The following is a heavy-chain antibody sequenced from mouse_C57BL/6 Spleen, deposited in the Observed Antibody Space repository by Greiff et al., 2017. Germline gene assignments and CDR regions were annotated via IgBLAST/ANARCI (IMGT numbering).Heavy chain of an antibody. D-gene: IGHD3-2*02. CDR1: GYTFTSYW. V-gene: IGHV1-55*01. CDR3: ARDGGAQATPAWFAY. Sequence: QVQLQQPGAELVKPGASVKMSCKASGYTFTSYWITWVKQRPGQGLEWIGDIYPGSGSTNYNEKFKSKATLTVDPSSSTAYMQLSSLTSEDAAVYYCARDGGAQATPAWFAYWGQGTLVTVSA. CDR2: IYPGSGST. J-gene: IGHJ3*01.